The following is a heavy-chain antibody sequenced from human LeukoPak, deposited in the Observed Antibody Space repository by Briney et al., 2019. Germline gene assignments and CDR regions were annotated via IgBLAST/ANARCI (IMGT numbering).Heavy chain of an antibody. V-gene: IGHV4-59*08. CDR3: ARRYSGSYSGHFDY. CDR1: GGSLGTYY. Sequence: SETLSLTCTVSGGSLGTYYWSWIRQPPGKGLEWIGYIYYRGNTNYNPSLKSRVTISVDTSKNQFSLKLSSVTAADTAVYYCARRYSGSYSGHFDYWGQGTLVTVSS. CDR2: IYYRGNT. J-gene: IGHJ4*02. D-gene: IGHD1-26*01.